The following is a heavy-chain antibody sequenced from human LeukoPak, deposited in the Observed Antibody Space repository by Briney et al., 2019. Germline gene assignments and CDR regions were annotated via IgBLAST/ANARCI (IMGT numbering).Heavy chain of an antibody. J-gene: IGHJ4*02. D-gene: IGHD4-23*01. Sequence: ASVKDPCKASGYIFSDYYMHWVRQAPGQGLEWMGWINPSSGDTNYAQKFQGRVTMTRDTPISTAYMELNRLRADDTAIYYCARDVHDYGGNSGFDHWGQGSLVIVSS. V-gene: IGHV1-2*02. CDR2: INPSSGDT. CDR1: GYIFSDYY. CDR3: ARDVHDYGGNSGFDH.